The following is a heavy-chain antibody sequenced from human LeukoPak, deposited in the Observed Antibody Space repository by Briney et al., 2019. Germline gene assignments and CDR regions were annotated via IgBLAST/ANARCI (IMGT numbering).Heavy chain of an antibody. Sequence: GGSLRLSCAASGFTFSSYSMNWVRQAPGKGLEWVSSISSSSSYIYYADSVKGRFTISRDNAKNSLYLQMNSLRAEDTAVYYCAKGAYYYANVGWFDPWGQGTLVTVSS. CDR3: AKGAYYYANVGWFDP. J-gene: IGHJ5*02. D-gene: IGHD3-10*01. V-gene: IGHV3-21*04. CDR1: GFTFSSYS. CDR2: ISSSSSYI.